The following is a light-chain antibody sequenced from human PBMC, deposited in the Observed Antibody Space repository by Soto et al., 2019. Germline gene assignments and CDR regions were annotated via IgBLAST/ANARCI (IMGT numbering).Light chain of an antibody. J-gene: IGLJ1*01. CDR2: EVT. Sequence: QSDLTQPASLSGSPGQSITISCTGTSSDVGRYNFVSWYQQHPGKAPKLMICEVTKRPSGVSNRFSGSKSGNTASLTISGLQAEDEADYYCCSDAGSGIYVFGTGTKVTAL. V-gene: IGLV2-23*02. CDR1: SSDVGRYNF. CDR3: CSDAGSGIYV.